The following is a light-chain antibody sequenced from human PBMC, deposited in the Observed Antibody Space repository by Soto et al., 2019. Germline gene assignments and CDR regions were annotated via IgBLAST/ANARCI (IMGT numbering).Light chain of an antibody. Sequence: QSVLTQPPSASGSPGQSVTISCTGTSSDVGGYDYVSWYRQNPGKAPKLMIYEVSKRPSGVPDRFSGSKSGNTASLTVSGLQAEDEAEYYCSSYTSSSTLAVFGGGTQLTVL. CDR1: SSDVGGYDY. CDR2: EVS. V-gene: IGLV2-8*01. CDR3: SSYTSSSTLAV. J-gene: IGLJ7*01.